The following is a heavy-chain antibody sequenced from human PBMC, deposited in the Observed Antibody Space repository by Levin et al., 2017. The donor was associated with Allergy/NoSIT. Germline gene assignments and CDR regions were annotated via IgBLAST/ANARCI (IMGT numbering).Heavy chain of an antibody. CDR2: IYSAGTT. D-gene: IGHD4-11*01. V-gene: IGHV4-39*01. Sequence: SETLSLTCTVSGGSIGGNNYYWGWIRQPPGKGLEWIASIYSAGTTYYNPSVKNRVTISVDTSKNQFSLKLTSVTAADTAVYYCARRFVPSSNWDFGYWGQGTLLTVSS. CDR1: GGSIGGNNYY. CDR3: ARRFVPSSNWDFGY. J-gene: IGHJ4*02.